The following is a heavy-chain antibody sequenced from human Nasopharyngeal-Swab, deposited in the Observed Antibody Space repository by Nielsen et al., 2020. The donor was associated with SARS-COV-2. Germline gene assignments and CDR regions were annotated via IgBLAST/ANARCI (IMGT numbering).Heavy chain of an antibody. CDR2: IYTSGSN. Sequence: SETLSLTCTVSGGSISSGSYYWSWIRQPAGKGLEWIGRIYTSGSNNYNPSLKSRVTISVDTSKNQFSLKLSSVTAADTAVYYCARDRALRFLEWLNGVRAFDIWGQGTMVTVSS. V-gene: IGHV4-61*02. J-gene: IGHJ3*02. CDR1: GGSISSGSYY. CDR3: ARDRALRFLEWLNGVRAFDI. D-gene: IGHD3-3*01.